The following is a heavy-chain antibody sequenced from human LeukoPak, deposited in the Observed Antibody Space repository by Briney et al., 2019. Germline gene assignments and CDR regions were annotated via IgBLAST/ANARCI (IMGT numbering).Heavy chain of an antibody. J-gene: IGHJ6*02. CDR2: INRVGRSA. CDR1: GFRLRSYW. V-gene: IGHV3-74*01. Sequence: GGSLRLSCAPSGFRLRSYWMHWVRQAPGKGGVWVSRINRVGRSAYYADSVKGRVTTSRDNAKNTLFLQMNSLRAEDTAVYYCARVGSPVYGDYVRDYYGMDVWGQGTTVTVSS. CDR3: ARVGSPVYGDYVRDYYGMDV. D-gene: IGHD4-17*01.